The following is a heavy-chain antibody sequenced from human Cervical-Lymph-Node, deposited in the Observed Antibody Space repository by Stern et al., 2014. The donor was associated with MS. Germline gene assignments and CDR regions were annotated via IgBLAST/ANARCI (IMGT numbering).Heavy chain of an antibody. CDR2: IWYDGSNK. J-gene: IGHJ6*02. CDR1: GFTFSSYG. D-gene: IGHD6-13*01. CDR3: ARETSPSSSGGYYYGMDV. V-gene: IGHV3-33*01. Sequence: QDQLVQSGGGVVQPGRSLRLSCAASGFTFSSYGMHWVRQAPGKGLEWVAVIWYDGSNKYYADSVKGRFTISRDNSKNTLYLQMNSLRAEDTAVYYCARETSPSSSGGYYYGMDVWGQGTTVTVSS.